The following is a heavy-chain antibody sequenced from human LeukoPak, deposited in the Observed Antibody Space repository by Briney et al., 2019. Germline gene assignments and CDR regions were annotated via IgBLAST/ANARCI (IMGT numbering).Heavy chain of an antibody. CDR1: GFTFSPYW. CDR2: IKQDGSVK. D-gene: IGHD5/OR15-5a*01. CDR3: ARDPESSAFDL. J-gene: IGHJ4*02. V-gene: IGHV3-7*01. Sequence: GGSLRLSCAASGFTFSPYWMSWVRQTPEKGLEFVANIKQDGSVKNYMDSLKGRSTISRDNARVSLYLEINSLRADDTAVYYCARDPESSAFDLWGQGALVTVSS.